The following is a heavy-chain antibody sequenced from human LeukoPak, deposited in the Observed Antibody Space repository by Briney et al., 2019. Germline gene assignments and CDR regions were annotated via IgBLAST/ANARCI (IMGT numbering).Heavy chain of an antibody. V-gene: IGHV1-69*05. Sequence: ASVKVSCKASGGTFSSYAISWVRQAPGQGLEWMGGIIPIFGTANYAQKFQGRVTITTDESTSTAYMELSSLRSEDTAVYYCASQYSSFSYWFDPWGQGTLVTVSS. J-gene: IGHJ5*02. D-gene: IGHD6-6*01. CDR2: IIPIFGTA. CDR1: GGTFSSYA. CDR3: ASQYSSFSYWFDP.